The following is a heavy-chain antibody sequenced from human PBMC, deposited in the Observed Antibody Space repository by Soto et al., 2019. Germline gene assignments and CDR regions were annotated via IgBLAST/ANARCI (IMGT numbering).Heavy chain of an antibody. V-gene: IGHV4-30-4*01. Sequence: SESLTLTCTVSGGSISSGDYYWSWIPQAPGQGLELIGYFYNSGSSYSNPSLESLVTILVDTSKNQYSLKLSSVTAADTAVYYCASFGNFWTDYYYYGMDVWGQGTTVTVSS. CDR2: FYNSGSS. J-gene: IGHJ6*02. D-gene: IGHD3-3*01. CDR1: GGSISSGDYY. CDR3: ASFGNFWTDYYYYGMDV.